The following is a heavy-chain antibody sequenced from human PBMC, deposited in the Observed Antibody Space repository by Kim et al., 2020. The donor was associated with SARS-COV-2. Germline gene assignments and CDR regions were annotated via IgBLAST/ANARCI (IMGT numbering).Heavy chain of an antibody. V-gene: IGHV3-11*01. J-gene: IGHJ6*03. Sequence: GGSLRLSCAASGFTFSDYYMSWIRQAPGKGLEWVSYMSSSGITIYYADSVKGRFTISRDKAKNSLYLQMNSLRAEDTAVYYCARVSLPTYYMDVWGKGTSVTVSS. CDR2: MSSSGITI. CDR3: ARVSLPTYYMDV. CDR1: GFTFSDYY.